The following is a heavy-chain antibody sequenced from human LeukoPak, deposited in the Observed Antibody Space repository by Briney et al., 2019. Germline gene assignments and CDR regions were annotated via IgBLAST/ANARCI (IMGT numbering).Heavy chain of an antibody. Sequence: ASVKVSCKASGYTFTGYYMHWVRQAPGQGLEWMGWINPNSGGTNYAQKFQDRVSMTRDTSISTDYMQLSRLRFDDTAVYYCARVGPHRGNGYWGQGTLVTVSS. D-gene: IGHD3-10*01. V-gene: IGHV1-2*02. J-gene: IGHJ4*02. CDR2: INPNSGGT. CDR3: ARVGPHRGNGY. CDR1: GYTFTGYY.